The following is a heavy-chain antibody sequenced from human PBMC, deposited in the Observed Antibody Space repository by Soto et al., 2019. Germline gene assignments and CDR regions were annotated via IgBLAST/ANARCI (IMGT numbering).Heavy chain of an antibody. D-gene: IGHD2-2*01. J-gene: IGHJ6*02. CDR3: AKVTGYCSSASCRRDYYYYYGMDV. CDR1: GFTFSNYG. CDR2: ISYDGSDK. V-gene: IGHV3-30*18. Sequence: GGSLRLCCAASGFTFSNYGMHWVRQAPGKGLEWVAVISYDGSDKYYADSVKGRLSISRDNPKDTLYLQMNSLRPEDTAVYYCAKVTGYCSSASCRRDYYYYYGMDVWGQGTTVTVSS.